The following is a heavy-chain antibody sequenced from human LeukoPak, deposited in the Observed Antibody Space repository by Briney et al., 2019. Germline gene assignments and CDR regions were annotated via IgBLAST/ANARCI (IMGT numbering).Heavy chain of an antibody. J-gene: IGHJ4*02. Sequence: NSSETLSLTCAVYGGSFSGYYWSWIRQPPGKGLEGIGEINHSGSTNYNPSLKSRVTISVDTSKNQFSLKLSSVTAADTAVYYCARGRFYYYGAGSTCFDYWGQGTLVTVSS. V-gene: IGHV4-34*01. CDR1: GGSFSGYY. CDR3: ARGRFYYYGAGSTCFDY. CDR2: INHSGST. D-gene: IGHD3-10*01.